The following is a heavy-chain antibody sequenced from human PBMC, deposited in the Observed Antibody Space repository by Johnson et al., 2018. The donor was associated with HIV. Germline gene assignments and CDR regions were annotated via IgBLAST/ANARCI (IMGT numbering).Heavy chain of an antibody. CDR3: VRDQGSGWPTNAFDI. D-gene: IGHD6-19*01. CDR1: GFTFGDHC. J-gene: IGHJ3*02. V-gene: IGHV3-20*04. Sequence: VQLVESGGGVVQHGGSLRLSCATSGFTFGDHCVSWIRQVPGKGLEWVSGISWNGGRTVYVDSVKGRFTISRDNSKNMTNLQMNGLSDEYTADYYCVRDQGSGWPTNAFDIWGRGTRVTVSS. CDR2: ISWNGGRT.